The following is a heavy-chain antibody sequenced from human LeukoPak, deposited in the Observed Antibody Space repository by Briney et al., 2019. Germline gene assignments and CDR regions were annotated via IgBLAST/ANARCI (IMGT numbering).Heavy chain of an antibody. Sequence: GGSLRLSCAASGFTFSSYSMNWVRQAPGKGLEWVSSISSSSSYIYYADSVKGRFTISRDNAKNSLYLQMNSLRAEDTAVYYCARSSGYYKRFDYWGQGTLVTVSS. D-gene: IGHD3-22*01. J-gene: IGHJ4*02. CDR1: GFTFSSYS. CDR3: ARSSGYYKRFDY. V-gene: IGHV3-21*01. CDR2: ISSSSSYI.